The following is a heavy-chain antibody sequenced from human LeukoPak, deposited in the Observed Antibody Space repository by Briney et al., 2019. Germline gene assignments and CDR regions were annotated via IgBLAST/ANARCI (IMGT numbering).Heavy chain of an antibody. CDR2: IESDGSTT. CDR1: GFTLSSYW. Sequence: PGGSLRLSCVASGFTLSSYWMHWVRQAPGKGLVWVSRIESDGSTTTYADSVKGRFTISRDNAKNTLYLEMNSLRPEDTAVYYCARVGVGTVAGNYFDDWGQGTLVTVSS. CDR3: ARVGVGTVAGNYFDD. D-gene: IGHD6-19*01. J-gene: IGHJ4*02. V-gene: IGHV3-74*01.